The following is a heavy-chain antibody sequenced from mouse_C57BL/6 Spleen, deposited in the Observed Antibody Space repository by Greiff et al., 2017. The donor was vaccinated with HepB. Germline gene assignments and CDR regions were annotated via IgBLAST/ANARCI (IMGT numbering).Heavy chain of an antibody. V-gene: IGHV1S81*02. D-gene: IGHD1-1*01. CDR3: ARIKTIVGTYIDD. CDR2: TNPTNGRT. J-gene: IGHJ2*01. CDR1: GYTFTSYW. Sequence: VQLQQSGADLVKAGASVKMSCKASGYTFTSYWMHWVKQRLGQGLEWFAETNPTNGRTYYNEKFKSKATLTVDISSSTAYMLLSGPTFEDSAVYYCARIKTIVGTYIDDRGQGTTLTVSS.